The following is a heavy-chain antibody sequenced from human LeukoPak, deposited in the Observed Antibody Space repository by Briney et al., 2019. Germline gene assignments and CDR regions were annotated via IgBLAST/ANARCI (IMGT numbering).Heavy chain of an antibody. CDR3: AKFTTVNMYFHH. Sequence: LPGGSLRLSCAVSRSTFSTYTMNWVRQAPGKGLEWVSSISSGSSNIYYADSVKGRFTISRDNSKNTLYLQMNSLRAEDTAVYYCAKFTTVNMYFHHWGQGTLVTVSS. D-gene: IGHD4-11*01. CDR1: RSTFSTYT. CDR2: ISSGSSNI. J-gene: IGHJ1*01. V-gene: IGHV3-48*01.